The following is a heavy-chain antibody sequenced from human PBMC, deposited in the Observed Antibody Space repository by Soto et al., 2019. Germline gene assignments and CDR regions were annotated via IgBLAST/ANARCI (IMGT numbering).Heavy chain of an antibody. CDR2: ISASGGAT. Sequence: GGSLRLSCVAARFTVTSYAMSWVRQAPGKGLEWVAAISASGGATIHADSVKGRLAISRDNSKNTLYLQMNSLRAEDTAVYYCAKDVEGGSLFRGAFDYWGQGPQVTVSS. D-gene: IGHD1-26*01. CDR1: RFTVTSYA. CDR3: AKDVEGGSLFRGAFDY. V-gene: IGHV3-23*01. J-gene: IGHJ4*02.